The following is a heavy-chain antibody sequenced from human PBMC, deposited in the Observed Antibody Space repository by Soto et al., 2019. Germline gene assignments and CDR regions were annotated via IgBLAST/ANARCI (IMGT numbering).Heavy chain of an antibody. CDR3: DTYRKFFQI. CDR1: GGYLCGSEYS. CDR2: IYNSWGT. J-gene: IGHJ3*02. V-gene: IGHV4-30-2*01. Sequence: PXQTLWRSGSVCGGYLCGSEYSWNWIRQPPGKGRELIGFIYNSWGTYYTSSLKSRVTISVDRSKNHFFLTLTSVTAAHTAVYYCDTYRKFFQIWGKGTKGSVS.